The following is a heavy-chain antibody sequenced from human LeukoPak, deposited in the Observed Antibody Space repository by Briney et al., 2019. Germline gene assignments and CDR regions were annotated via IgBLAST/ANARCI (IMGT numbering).Heavy chain of an antibody. J-gene: IGHJ4*02. CDR3: AREGRYYDSNVDY. D-gene: IGHD3-22*01. CDR1: GGSISSFY. V-gene: IGHV4-4*07. CDR2: IYTSGST. Sequence: SETLSLTCTVSGGSISSFYWNWIRQPAGKGLEWIGRIYTSGSTNYNPSLKSRVTMSVDTSMNQFSLKLSSVTAADTAVYYCAREGRYYDSNVDYWGQGTLVTVSS.